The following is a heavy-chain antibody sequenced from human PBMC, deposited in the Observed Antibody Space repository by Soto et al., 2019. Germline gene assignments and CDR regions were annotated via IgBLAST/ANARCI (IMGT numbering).Heavy chain of an antibody. CDR2: IGTPGDT. Sequence: EVQLVESGGDLVQPGGSLRLSCAASGFTFSNYDMHWVRQGLGKGLEWVSAIGTPGDTYYPGSVKGRFTISRENAKNSLYLQMNSLVAGDTAVHYCARVKLGSGSYDYWGQGTLVTVS. V-gene: IGHV3-13*04. J-gene: IGHJ4*02. D-gene: IGHD3-10*01. CDR3: ARVKLGSGSYDY. CDR1: GFTFSNYD.